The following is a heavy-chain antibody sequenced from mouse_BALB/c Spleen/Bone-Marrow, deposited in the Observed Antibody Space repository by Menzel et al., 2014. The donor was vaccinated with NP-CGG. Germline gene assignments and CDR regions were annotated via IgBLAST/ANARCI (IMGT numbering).Heavy chain of an antibody. CDR3: ARDYRYDGFAY. D-gene: IGHD2-14*01. J-gene: IGHJ3*01. CDR1: GYTFTSYW. Sequence: VQLQQSGAELAKPGASVKMSCKASGYTFTSYWMHWVKQRPGQGLEWIGYINPSTGYTEYNQKSKDKATLTADKSSSTAYMQLSSLTSEDSAVYYCARDYRYDGFAYWGQGTLVTVSA. V-gene: IGHV1-7*01. CDR2: INPSTGYT.